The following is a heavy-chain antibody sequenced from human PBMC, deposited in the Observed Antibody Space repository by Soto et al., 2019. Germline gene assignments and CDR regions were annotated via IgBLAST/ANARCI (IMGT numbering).Heavy chain of an antibody. CDR2: IYWNDDK. J-gene: IGHJ5*02. V-gene: IGHV2-5*01. CDR3: AHRGGSSSWYWFDP. D-gene: IGHD6-13*01. CDR1: LFSLITSGVG. Sequence: XGPTLLHPPATVSLTCTFSLFSLITSGVGVGWIRQPPGKALEWLAIIYWNDDKRYSPSLKSRLTITKDNSKNQVALTMTNMDPVDTATYYCAHRGGSSSWYWFDPWGQRTQVTVSS.